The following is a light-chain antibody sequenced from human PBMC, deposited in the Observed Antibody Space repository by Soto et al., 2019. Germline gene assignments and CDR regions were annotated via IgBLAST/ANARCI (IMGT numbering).Light chain of an antibody. CDR3: QQYISYSGT. J-gene: IGKJ1*01. V-gene: IGKV1-5*03. CDR1: QSISSW. CDR2: KAS. Sequence: DIQMTQSPSTLSASIGDRVTITCRDSQSISSWLAWYQQKPGKAPKLLIYKASTLESGVPSRFSGSGSGTEFTLTISSLQPDDFAIYFCQQYISYSGTFDQGTKVEIK.